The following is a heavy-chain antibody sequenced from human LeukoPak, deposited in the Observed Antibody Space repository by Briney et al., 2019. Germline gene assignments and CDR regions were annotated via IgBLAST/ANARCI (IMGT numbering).Heavy chain of an antibody. D-gene: IGHD3-22*01. J-gene: IGHJ5*02. CDR2: ISGYNGNT. CDR1: GYTFTSYG. CDR3: ARDGRHRYYYDSSGFYGSWFDP. V-gene: IGHV1-18*01. Sequence: ASVKVSCKASGYTFTSYGISWVRQAPGQGLEWMGWISGYNGNTKYEQKLQGRVTMTTDTSTTTAYMELRSLRSDDTAVYYCARDGRHRYYYDSSGFYGSWFDPWGQGTLVTVSS.